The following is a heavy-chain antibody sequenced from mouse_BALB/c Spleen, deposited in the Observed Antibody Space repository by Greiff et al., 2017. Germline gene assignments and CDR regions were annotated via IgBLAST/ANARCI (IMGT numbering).Heavy chain of an antibody. CDR3: ARSYDGYYLFDY. D-gene: IGHD2-3*01. V-gene: IGHV1S130*01. J-gene: IGHJ2*01. CDR1: GYTFTSSW. CDR2: IHPNSGNT. Sequence: QVQLQQSGSVLVRPGASVKLSCKASGYTFTSSWMHWAKQRPGQGLEWIGEIHPNSGNTNYNEKFKGKATLTVDTSSSTAYVDLSSLTSEDSAVYYCARSYDGYYLFDYWGQGTTLTVSS.